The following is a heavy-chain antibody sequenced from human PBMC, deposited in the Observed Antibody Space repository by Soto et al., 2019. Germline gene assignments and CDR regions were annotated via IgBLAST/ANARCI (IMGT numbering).Heavy chain of an antibody. V-gene: IGHV3-33*01. Sequence: QVQLVESGGGVVQPGRSLRLSCAASGFTFSSYGMHWVRQAPGKGLEWVAVIWYDGSNKYYADSVKGRFTISRDNSKNTLYLQMNSLRAEDTAVYYCARRSSSWTYYYGMDVWGQGTTVTVSS. CDR3: ARRSSSWTYYYGMDV. D-gene: IGHD6-13*01. J-gene: IGHJ6*02. CDR2: IWYDGSNK. CDR1: GFTFSSYG.